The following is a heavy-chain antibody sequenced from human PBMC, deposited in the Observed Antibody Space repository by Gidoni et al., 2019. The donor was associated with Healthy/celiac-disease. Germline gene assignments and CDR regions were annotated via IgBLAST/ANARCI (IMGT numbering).Heavy chain of an antibody. D-gene: IGHD6-19*01. V-gene: IGHV1-58*01. J-gene: IGHJ6*02. CDR2: IVVGSGNT. CDR3: AAPAGYYYGMDV. CDR1: GFTFTSSA. Sequence: QMQLVQSGPEVKKPGTSVKVSCKASGFTFTSSAVQWVRQARGQRLEWIGWIVVGSGNTNYAQKFQERVTITRDMSTSTAYMELSSLRSEDTAVYYCAAPAGYYYGMDVWGQGTTVTVSS.